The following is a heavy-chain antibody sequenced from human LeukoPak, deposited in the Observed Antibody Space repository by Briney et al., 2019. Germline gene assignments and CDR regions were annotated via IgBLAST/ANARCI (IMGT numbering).Heavy chain of an antibody. V-gene: IGHV4-34*01. D-gene: IGHD6-6*01. CDR3: ASLARGGNWFDP. CDR1: GGSFIGYD. Sequence: SETLSLTCAVYGGSFIGYDWTWIRQPPGKGLEWIGEINRSGGTNYNPSLKSRVTISVDTSKNQFSLKLSSVTAADTAVYYCASLARGGNWFDPWGQGTLVTVSS. J-gene: IGHJ5*02. CDR2: INRSGGT.